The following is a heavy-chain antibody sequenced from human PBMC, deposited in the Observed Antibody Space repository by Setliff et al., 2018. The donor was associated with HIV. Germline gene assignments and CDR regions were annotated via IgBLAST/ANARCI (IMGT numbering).Heavy chain of an antibody. CDR2: ISSSSSTL. CDR1: GFTFSKNS. Sequence: GGSLRLSCAASGFTFSKNSMNWVRQAPGKGLEWISYISSSSSTLYYADSVKGRFTISRDNAKNSLYLQMNSLRAEDTAVYYCVRDSDFYRFDHWGQGILVTVSS. CDR3: VRDSDFYRFDH. D-gene: IGHD2-21*02. V-gene: IGHV3-48*01. J-gene: IGHJ5*02.